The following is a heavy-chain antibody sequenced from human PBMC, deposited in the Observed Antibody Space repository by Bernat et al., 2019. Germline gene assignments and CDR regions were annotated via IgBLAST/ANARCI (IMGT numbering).Heavy chain of an antibody. CDR2: IDYSGST. J-gene: IGHJ6*02. V-gene: IGHV4-39*01. CDR3: ATSGIAARPGNYYYGMDV. D-gene: IGHD6-6*01. CDR1: GGSISSSSYY. Sequence: QLQLQESGPGLVKPSETLSPTCTVSGGSISSSSYYWGWLRQPPGQGLEWIGSIDYSGSTYYNPSLKCRVTISVDTSKNQFSRKVCSVTTTHTAVYYCATSGIAARPGNYYYGMDVWGQGTTVTVSS.